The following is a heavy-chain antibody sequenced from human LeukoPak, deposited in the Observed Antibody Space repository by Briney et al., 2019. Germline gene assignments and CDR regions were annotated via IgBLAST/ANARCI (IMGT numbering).Heavy chain of an antibody. J-gene: IGHJ4*02. CDR1: GGSISSYY. CDR3: ARDPPTGTTPPRDDY. Sequence: SETLSLTCTVSGGSISSYYWSWIRQPPGKGLEWIGYIYYSGSTNYNPSLKSRVTISVDTSKNPFSLKLSSVTAADTAVYYCARDPPTGTTPPRDDYWGQGTLVTVSS. CDR2: IYYSGST. V-gene: IGHV4-59*01. D-gene: IGHD1-1*01.